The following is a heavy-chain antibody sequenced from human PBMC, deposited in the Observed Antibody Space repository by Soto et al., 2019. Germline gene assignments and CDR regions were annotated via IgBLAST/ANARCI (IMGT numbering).Heavy chain of an antibody. V-gene: IGHV1-69*13. D-gene: IGHD1-26*01. CDR3: ARAQELTGQRDV. CDR1: GGTFSSYA. Sequence: ASVKVSCKASGGTFSSYAISWVRQAPGQGLEWMGGIIPIFGTANYAQKFQGRVTITADESTSTAYMELSSLRSEDTAVYYCARAQELTGQRDVWGQGTTVTVSS. CDR2: IIPIFGTA. J-gene: IGHJ6*02.